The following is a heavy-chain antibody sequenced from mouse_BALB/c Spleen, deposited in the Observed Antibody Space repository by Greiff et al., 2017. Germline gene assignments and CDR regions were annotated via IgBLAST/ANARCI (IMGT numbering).Heavy chain of an antibody. Sequence: DVKLVESGGGLVQPGGSLKLSCAASGFDFSRYWMSWVRQAPGKGLEWIGEINPDSSTINYTPSLKDKFIISRDNAKNTLYLQMSKVRSEDTALYYCARQKFITTAWYFDYWGQGTTLTVSS. CDR1: GFDFSRYW. CDR2: INPDSSTI. J-gene: IGHJ2*01. CDR3: ARQKFITTAWYFDY. D-gene: IGHD1-2*01. V-gene: IGHV4-1*02.